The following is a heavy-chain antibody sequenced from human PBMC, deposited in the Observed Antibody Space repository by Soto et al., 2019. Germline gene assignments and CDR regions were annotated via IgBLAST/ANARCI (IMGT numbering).Heavy chain of an antibody. V-gene: IGHV1-8*01. CDR1: GYTFTSYD. D-gene: IGHD2-21*02. Sequence: ASVKVSCKASGYTFTSYDINWVRQATGQGLEWMGWMNPNSSNTGYAQKFQGRVTMTRNTSISTAYMELSSLRSEDTAVYYCASSLKHIVVVTATDDAFDIWGQGTMVTVSS. CDR2: MNPNSSNT. J-gene: IGHJ3*02. CDR3: ASSLKHIVVVTATDDAFDI.